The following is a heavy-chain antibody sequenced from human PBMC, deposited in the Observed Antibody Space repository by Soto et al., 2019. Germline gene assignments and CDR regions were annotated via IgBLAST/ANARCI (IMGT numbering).Heavy chain of an antibody. CDR3: ARDGARGWYYGMDV. CDR1: GGSISSYY. CDR2: IYTSGST. V-gene: IGHV4-4*07. J-gene: IGHJ6*02. D-gene: IGHD6-19*01. Sequence: QVQLQESGPGLVKPSETLSLTCTVSGGSISSYYWSWIRQPAGKGLEWIGRIYTSGSTNYNPSLKSRVTMSVDTSKNQFSLKLSSLTAADTAVYYCARDGARGWYYGMDVWGQGTTVTVSS.